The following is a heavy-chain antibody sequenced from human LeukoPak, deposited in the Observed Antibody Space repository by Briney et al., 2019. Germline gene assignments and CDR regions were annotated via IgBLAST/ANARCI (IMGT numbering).Heavy chain of an antibody. V-gene: IGHV3-23*01. CDR1: GFTFSSYA. CDR3: ARARLRYFDWVFLDY. D-gene: IGHD3-9*01. CDR2: LYSGGGST. J-gene: IGHJ4*02. Sequence: GGSLRLSCAASGFTFSSYAMNWVRQAPGEGLEWVSHLYSGGGSTYYADSVRGRFSTSRDNSQNTLYLQMNSLRAEDTAVYYCARARLRYFDWVFLDYWGQGTLVTVSS.